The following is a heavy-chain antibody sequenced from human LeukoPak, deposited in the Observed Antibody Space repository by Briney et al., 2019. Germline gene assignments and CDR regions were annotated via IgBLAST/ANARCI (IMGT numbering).Heavy chain of an antibody. D-gene: IGHD3-16*01. Sequence: GGSLRLSCSASGFTFTDYWMTWVRQAPGKGLEWVANINQHGSDKYYVDSVKGRFTISRDNAKNSLYLQMNALRDEDTAVYYCARTYVYAQWRDRPFGFWGQGTLVLVS. CDR1: GFTFTDYW. J-gene: IGHJ4*02. V-gene: IGHV3-7*03. CDR2: INQHGSDK. CDR3: ARTYVYAQWRDRPFGF.